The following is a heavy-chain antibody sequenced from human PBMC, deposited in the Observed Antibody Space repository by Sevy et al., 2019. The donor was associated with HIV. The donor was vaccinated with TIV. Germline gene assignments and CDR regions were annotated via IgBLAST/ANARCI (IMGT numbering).Heavy chain of an antibody. CDR3: AKRGGHYDLGMDV. D-gene: IGHD3-3*01. CDR1: GFTFSSFE. CDR2: ISSSGSTI. V-gene: IGHV3-48*03. J-gene: IGHJ6*02. Sequence: GGSLRLSCAASGFTFSSFEMTWVRQAPGKGLEWVSYISSSGSTIYYTNAVKGRFTISRDNAKNSLYLQMNSLRAEDTAVYYCAKRGGHYDLGMDVWGQGTTDTVSS.